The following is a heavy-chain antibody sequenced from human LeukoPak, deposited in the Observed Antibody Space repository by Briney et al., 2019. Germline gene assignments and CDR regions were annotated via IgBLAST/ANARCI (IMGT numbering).Heavy chain of an antibody. CDR1: GGSISSGSYY. CDR2: IYTSGST. J-gene: IGHJ4*02. CDR3: AREVDYYDSSGYLYFDY. D-gene: IGHD3-22*01. Sequence: PSETLSLTCTVSGGSISSGSYYWSWIRQPAGKGLEWIGRIYTSGSTNYNPSLKSRVTISVDTSKNQFSLKLSSVTAADTAVYYCAREVDYYDSSGYLYFDYWGQGTLVTVSS. V-gene: IGHV4-61*02.